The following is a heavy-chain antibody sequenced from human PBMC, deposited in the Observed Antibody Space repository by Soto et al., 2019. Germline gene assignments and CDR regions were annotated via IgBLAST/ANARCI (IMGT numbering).Heavy chain of an antibody. CDR1: GFTFSSYG. Sequence: GGSLRLSCAASGFTFSSYGMHWVRQAPGKGLEWVAVIWYDGSNKYYADSVKGRFTISRDNSKNTLYLQMNSLRAEDTAVYYCARDHTNHDFWSGSTYYFDYWGQGTLVTVSS. D-gene: IGHD3-3*01. V-gene: IGHV3-33*01. J-gene: IGHJ4*02. CDR2: IWYDGSNK. CDR3: ARDHTNHDFWSGSTYYFDY.